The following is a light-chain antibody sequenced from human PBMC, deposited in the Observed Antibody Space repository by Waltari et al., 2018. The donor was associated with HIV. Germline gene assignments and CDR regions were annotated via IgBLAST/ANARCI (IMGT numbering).Light chain of an antibody. CDR1: ALPRKY. V-gene: IGLV3-10*01. CDR2: EDS. Sequence: SYELTQPPSVSVSPGQTARITFSGDALPRKYAFWYQQKLGQAPVLVIYEDSKRPSGILERFFGSSPGTMATLTISGAQVEDEGDYYCYSTDSSDNDRVLFGGGTNLTVL. J-gene: IGLJ2*01. CDR3: YSTDSSDNDRVL.